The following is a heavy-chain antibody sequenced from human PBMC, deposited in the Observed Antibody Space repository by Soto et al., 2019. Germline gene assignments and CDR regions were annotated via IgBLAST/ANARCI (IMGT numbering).Heavy chain of an antibody. CDR2: ISSNGGST. CDR3: ARLHYPPLAFDI. J-gene: IGHJ3*02. V-gene: IGHV3-64*01. Sequence: EVQLVESGGGLVQPGGSLRLSCAASGFTFSSYAMHWVRQAPGKGLEYVSAISSNGGSTYYANSVKGRFTISRDNSKNTLYLQMGSLRAEDMAVYYCARLHYPPLAFDIWGQGTMVTVSS. D-gene: IGHD3-10*01. CDR1: GFTFSSYA.